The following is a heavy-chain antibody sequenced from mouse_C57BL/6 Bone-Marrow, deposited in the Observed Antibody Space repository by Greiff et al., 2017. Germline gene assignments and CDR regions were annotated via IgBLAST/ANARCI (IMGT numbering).Heavy chain of an antibody. CDR2: IYPGDGDT. D-gene: IGHD2-5*01. CDR1: GYAFSSYW. J-gene: IGHJ3*01. V-gene: IGHV1-80*01. Sequence: VMLVESGAELVKPGASVKISCKASGYAFSSYWLNWVKQRPGQGLEWIGQIYPGDGDTNYNGKFKGKDTLTADKSSSTAYMQLSSLTSVDSAVYFCARSLYYSNLAWFAYWGQGTLVTVSA. CDR3: ARSLYYSNLAWFAY.